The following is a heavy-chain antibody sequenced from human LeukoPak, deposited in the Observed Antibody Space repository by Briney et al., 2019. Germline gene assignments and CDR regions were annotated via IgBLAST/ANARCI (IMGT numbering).Heavy chain of an antibody. D-gene: IGHD1-26*01. V-gene: IGHV3-21*01. CDR3: ARDPYSGSYSDYYYYMDV. J-gene: IGHJ6*03. Sequence: PGGSLRLSCAASGFTFTDYNMNWVRQAPGKSLEWVSSITSDSRYKYYVDSVKGRFTISRDNAKNSLYLQMNSLRAEDTAVYYCARDPYSGSYSDYYYYMDVWGKGTTVTVSS. CDR2: ITSDSRYK. CDR1: GFTFTDYN.